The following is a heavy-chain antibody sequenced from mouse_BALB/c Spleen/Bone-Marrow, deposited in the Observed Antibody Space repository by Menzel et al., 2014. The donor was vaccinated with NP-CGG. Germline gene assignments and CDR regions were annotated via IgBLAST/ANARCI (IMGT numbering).Heavy chain of an antibody. Sequence: VQLQQSGAELVRPGASVKLSCKASGYTFTSYWINWVRQRPGQGLEWIGNIYPSDSYTNYNQKFKDKATLTVDKSSSTAYMQRRSPTSEDSAVYYCTRSGYGSSALDYWGQGTTLTVSS. CDR1: GYTFTSYW. CDR3: TRSGYGSSALDY. V-gene: IGHV1-69*02. D-gene: IGHD1-1*01. J-gene: IGHJ2*01. CDR2: IYPSDSYT.